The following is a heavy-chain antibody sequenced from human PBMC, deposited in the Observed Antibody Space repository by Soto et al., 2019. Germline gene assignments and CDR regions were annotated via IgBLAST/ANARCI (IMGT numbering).Heavy chain of an antibody. Sequence: SETLSLTCTVSGGSISSYYWSWIRQPPGMGLEWIGYIFYSGSTNYNPSLKSRVTISVDTSKNQFSLELSSVTAADTAIYYCARGGTVVNGLDYWGQGVLVTVSS. V-gene: IGHV4-59*01. J-gene: IGHJ4*02. CDR2: IFYSGST. CDR3: ARGGTVVNGLDY. CDR1: GGSISSYY. D-gene: IGHD2-15*01.